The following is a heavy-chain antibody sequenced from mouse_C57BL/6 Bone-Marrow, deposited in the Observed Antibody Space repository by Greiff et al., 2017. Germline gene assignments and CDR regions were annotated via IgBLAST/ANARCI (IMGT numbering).Heavy chain of an antibody. CDR2: INPNNGGT. D-gene: IGHD2-2*01. CDR1: GYTFTDYN. V-gene: IGHV1-22*01. CDR3: AYLLWLRRPYFDY. Sequence: EVQLQQSGPELVKPGASVKMSCKASGYTFTDYNMHWVKQSHGKSLEWIGYINPNNGGTSYNQKFKGKATLTVNKSSSTAYMELRSLTSEDSAVXYCAYLLWLRRPYFDYWGQGTTLTVSS. J-gene: IGHJ2*01.